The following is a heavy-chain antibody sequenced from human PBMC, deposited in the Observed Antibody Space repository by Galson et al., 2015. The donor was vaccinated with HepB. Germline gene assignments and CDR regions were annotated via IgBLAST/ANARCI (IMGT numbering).Heavy chain of an antibody. CDR3: ARGGQWPQFYYFDY. Sequence: SVKVSCKASGYSFSMYNIHWVRQAPGHSLEWMGRVNAGNGDVKYSQKFQDRITLTRDTSANTAYMELSSLGSEDTAVYYCARGGQWPQFYYFDYWGLGTLVTVSS. D-gene: IGHD5-24*01. CDR2: VNAGNGDV. CDR1: GYSFSMYN. J-gene: IGHJ4*02. V-gene: IGHV1-3*01.